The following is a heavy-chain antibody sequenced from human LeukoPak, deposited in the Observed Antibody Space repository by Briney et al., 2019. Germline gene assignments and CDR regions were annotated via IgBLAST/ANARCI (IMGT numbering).Heavy chain of an antibody. CDR3: ARERMYSGSGSTYPYYDY. D-gene: IGHD3-10*01. CDR1: GFTFSSYW. CDR2: IKPDGSEK. Sequence: AGGSLRLSCAASGFTFSSYWMSWVRQSPGRGLEWVANIKPDGSEKYFTDSVKGRFTISRDNAKNALYLEMNSLRAEDTAEYFCARERMYSGSGSTYPYYDYWGQGTLVTVSS. V-gene: IGHV3-7*01. J-gene: IGHJ4*02.